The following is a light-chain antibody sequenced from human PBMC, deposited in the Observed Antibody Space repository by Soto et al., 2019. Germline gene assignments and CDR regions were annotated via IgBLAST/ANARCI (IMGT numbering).Light chain of an antibody. CDR1: SSDVGDRNY. J-gene: IGLJ3*02. V-gene: IGLV2-14*01. CDR3: SSYTNIGTWV. CDR2: EVN. Sequence: QSALTQPASVSGSPGQSITISCTGTSSDVGDRNYVSWYQQHPGKAPKLMIYEVNNWPSGVSNRFSGSKSGNTASLTISGLQAEDEADYYCSSYTNIGTWVFGGGTKLTVL.